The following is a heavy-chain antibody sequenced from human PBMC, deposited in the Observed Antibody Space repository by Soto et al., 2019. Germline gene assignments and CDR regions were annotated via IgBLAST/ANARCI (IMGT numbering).Heavy chain of an antibody. CDR2: ISYDGSNK. J-gene: IGHJ6*02. V-gene: IGHV3-30*18. CDR3: AKEYSSGWGKRYYYGMDV. D-gene: IGHD6-19*01. CDR1: GFTFSSYC. Sequence: PGGSLRLPCAASGFTFSSYCMHWVRQAPGKGLEWVAVISYDGSNKYYADSVKGRFTISRDNSKNTLYLQMNSLRAEDTAVYYCAKEYSSGWGKRYYYGMDVWGQGTTVTVSS.